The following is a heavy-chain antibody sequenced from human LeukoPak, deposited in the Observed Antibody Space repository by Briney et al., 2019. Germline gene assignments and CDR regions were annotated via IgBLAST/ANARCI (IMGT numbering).Heavy chain of an antibody. V-gene: IGHV5-51*01. CDR2: IYPDDSDT. D-gene: IGHD3-9*01. CDR1: GYSFTTYW. J-gene: IGHJ4*02. Sequence: GESLKISCKGSGYSFTTYWIAWVRQMPGKGLEWMGIIYPDDSDTRYSPSFQGQVTISADKSISTAYLQWSSLKASDTAIYYCARHWGTSLTVAPFDSCGQGTLVTVSS. CDR3: ARHWGTSLTVAPFDS.